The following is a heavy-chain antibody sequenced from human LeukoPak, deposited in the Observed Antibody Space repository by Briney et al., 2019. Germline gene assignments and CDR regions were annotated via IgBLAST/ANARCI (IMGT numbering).Heavy chain of an antibody. Sequence: ASVKVSCKASGGTFSSYAISWVRQAPGQGLEWMGRIISILGIANYAQKFQGRVTITADKSTSTAHMELSSLRSEDTAVYYCAREPVEMAARFDYWGQGTLVTVSS. V-gene: IGHV1-69*04. CDR1: GGTFSSYA. D-gene: IGHD5-24*01. J-gene: IGHJ4*02. CDR2: IISILGIA. CDR3: AREPVEMAARFDY.